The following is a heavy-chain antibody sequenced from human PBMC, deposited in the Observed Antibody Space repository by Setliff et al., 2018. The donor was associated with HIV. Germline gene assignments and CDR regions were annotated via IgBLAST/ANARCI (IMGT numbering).Heavy chain of an antibody. CDR3: ARGFRTFLVFFDS. Sequence: PSETLSLTCNVSTASVGTGAYYWGWIRQSPGKGLEWLGYLYYSGSIDYNPSLKTRVSISIDMSKNKFSLKMSSVTAADTAVYFCARGFRTFLVFFDSWGQGILVTVSS. J-gene: IGHJ4*02. CDR2: LYYSGSI. V-gene: IGHV4-61*08. D-gene: IGHD2-8*01. CDR1: TASVGTGAYY.